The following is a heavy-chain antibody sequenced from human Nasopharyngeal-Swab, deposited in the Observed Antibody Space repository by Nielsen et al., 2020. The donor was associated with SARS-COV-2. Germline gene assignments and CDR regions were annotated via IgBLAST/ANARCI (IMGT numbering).Heavy chain of an antibody. Sequence: SETLSLTCAVSGDSISSSNWWSWVRQPPGKGLEWLGEIYHSGSTNYNPSLKSRVTISVEKSKNQFSLKLSSVTAADTAVYYCAKVLWFGDLYYWGQGTLVTVSS. CDR1: GDSISSSNW. CDR2: IYHSGST. D-gene: IGHD3-10*01. J-gene: IGHJ4*02. CDR3: AKVLWFGDLYY. V-gene: IGHV4-4*02.